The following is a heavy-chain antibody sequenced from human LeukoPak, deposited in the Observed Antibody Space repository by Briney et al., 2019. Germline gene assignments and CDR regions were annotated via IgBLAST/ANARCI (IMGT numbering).Heavy chain of an antibody. D-gene: IGHD3-22*01. J-gene: IGHJ4*02. CDR3: ARDAKYYFDTNGFYAILFDY. CDR2: INSASGGA. CDR1: GYTFTGYY. V-gene: IGHV1-2*02. Sequence: ASVKVSCKASGYTFTGYYMHWVRQAPGQGLEWMGWINSASGGAYYAQKFQGRVSMTRDTSISTAYMELTSLRSDDTAVYYCARDAKYYFDTNGFYAILFDYWGQGTLVTVSS.